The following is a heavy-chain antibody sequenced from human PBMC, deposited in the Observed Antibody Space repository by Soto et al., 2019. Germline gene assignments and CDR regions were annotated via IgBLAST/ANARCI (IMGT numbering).Heavy chain of an antibody. J-gene: IGHJ4*02. D-gene: IGHD6-13*01. CDR1: GGSISSYY. CDR2: IYYSGST. CDR3: AVIAAAGGGYDY. V-gene: IGHV4-59*08. Sequence: QVQLQESGPGLVKPSETLSLTCTVSGGSISSYYWSWIRQPPGKGLEWIGYIYYSGSTNYNPSLKSRVTISVDTSKNQFSLKLSSVTAADTAVYYCAVIAAAGGGYDYWGQGTLVTVSS.